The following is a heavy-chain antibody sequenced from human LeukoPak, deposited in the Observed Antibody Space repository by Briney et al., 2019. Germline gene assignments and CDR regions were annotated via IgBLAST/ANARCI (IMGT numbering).Heavy chain of an antibody. D-gene: IGHD3-22*01. CDR2: ISGSGGST. Sequence: GGSLRLSCAVSGLTFTTYAMSWVRQAPGKGLEWVSAISGSGGSTYYADSVKGRFTTSRDNSKNTLYLQMNSLRAEDTAVYYCAKDGSSGYYYSTLDYWGQGTLVTVSS. J-gene: IGHJ4*02. V-gene: IGHV3-23*01. CDR3: AKDGSSGYYYSTLDY. CDR1: GLTFTTYA.